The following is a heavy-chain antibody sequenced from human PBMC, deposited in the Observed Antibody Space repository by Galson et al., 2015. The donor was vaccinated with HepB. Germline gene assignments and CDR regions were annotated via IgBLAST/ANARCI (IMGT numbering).Heavy chain of an antibody. J-gene: IGHJ4*02. Sequence: SLRLSCAASGFTFSAYYMSWIRQAPGKGLEWVSYISSSGSTIYYADSVKGRFTISRDNAKNSLYLQMNSLRAEDTAVYYCARTPRDYGDYTDYWGQGTLVTVSS. V-gene: IGHV3-11*01. D-gene: IGHD4-17*01. CDR3: ARTPRDYGDYTDY. CDR1: GFTFSAYY. CDR2: ISSSGSTI.